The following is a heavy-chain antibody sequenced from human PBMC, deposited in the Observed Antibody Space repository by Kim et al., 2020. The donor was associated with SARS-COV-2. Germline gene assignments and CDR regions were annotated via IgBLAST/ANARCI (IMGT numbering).Heavy chain of an antibody. V-gene: IGHV4-59*08. CDR3: ARHGMGTDY. Sequence: GSTNYNPALKSRVTISVDTSKNQFSLKLSSVTAADTAVYYCARHGMGTDYWGQGTLVTVSS. J-gene: IGHJ4*02. CDR2: GST.